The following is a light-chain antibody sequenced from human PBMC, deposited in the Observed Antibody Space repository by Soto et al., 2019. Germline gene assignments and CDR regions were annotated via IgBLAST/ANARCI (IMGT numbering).Light chain of an antibody. Sequence: QSALTQPASVSGSPGQSITISCTGTSSDVGSYNLVSWYQQHPGKAPKPMIYEGSKRPSGVSNRVSGSKSGNTASLTISGLQAEDEAEYYCCSFAGSGPDVVFGGGTKLTVL. CDR3: CSFAGSGPDVV. CDR2: EGS. V-gene: IGLV2-23*01. J-gene: IGLJ2*01. CDR1: SSDVGSYNL.